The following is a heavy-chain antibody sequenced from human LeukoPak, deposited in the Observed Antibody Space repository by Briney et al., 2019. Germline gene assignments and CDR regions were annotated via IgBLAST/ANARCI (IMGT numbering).Heavy chain of an antibody. V-gene: IGHV3-33*01. CDR1: GFTFSNYG. CDR2: IWYDGSQK. Sequence: GKSLRLSCAASGFTFSNYGMQWVRQAPGKGLEWLAVIWYDGSQKYYADSVKGRFTISRDDSKNTLYLQMNSLRVEDTAIYYCARGQQWLVPAFDIWGQGTMVTVSS. D-gene: IGHD6-19*01. CDR3: ARGQQWLVPAFDI. J-gene: IGHJ3*02.